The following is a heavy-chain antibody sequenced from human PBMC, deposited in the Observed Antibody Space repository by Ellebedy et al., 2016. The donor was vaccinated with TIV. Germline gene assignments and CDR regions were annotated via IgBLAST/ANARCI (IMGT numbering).Heavy chain of an antibody. V-gene: IGHV3-7*01. CDR1: GFTSSSNW. CDR2: IKEDGSEK. CDR3: VRAVPNWFDP. J-gene: IGHJ5*02. Sequence: PGGSLRLSCAASGFTSSSNWMSWVRQAPGTGLEWVANIKEDGSEKNYVDSVKGRLTISRDNAKNSLYLQMNSLRADDTAVYYCVRAVPNWFDPWGQGTLVTVSS.